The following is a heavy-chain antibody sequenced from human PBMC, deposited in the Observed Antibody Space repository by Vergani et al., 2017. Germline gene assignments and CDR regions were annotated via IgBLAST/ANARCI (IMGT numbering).Heavy chain of an antibody. CDR2: MNPNSGNT. J-gene: IGHJ4*02. V-gene: IGHV1-8*01. D-gene: IGHD6-13*01. CDR3: VTGRGIY. Sequence: QVQLVQSGAEVKKPGASVKVSYKASGYTFTTYDINWVRQATGQGLEWMGWMNPNSGNTGYAQKFQGRVTMTRKTSITTAYMELSSLRSDDTAVYFCVTGRGIYWGQGTLVTVST. CDR1: GYTFTTYD.